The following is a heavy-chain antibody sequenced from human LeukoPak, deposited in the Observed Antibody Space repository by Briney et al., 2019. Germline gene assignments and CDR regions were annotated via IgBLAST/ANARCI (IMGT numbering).Heavy chain of an antibody. J-gene: IGHJ4*02. Sequence: GGSLRLSCAASGFTFSSYAMHWVRQAPGKGLEWVSSISSSSSYIYYADSVKGRFTISRDNAKNSLYLQMNSLRAEDTAVYYCARGYCSSTSCYYLFDYWGQGTLVTVSS. D-gene: IGHD2-2*01. CDR2: ISSSSSYI. V-gene: IGHV3-21*01. CDR1: GFTFSSYA. CDR3: ARGYCSSTSCYYLFDY.